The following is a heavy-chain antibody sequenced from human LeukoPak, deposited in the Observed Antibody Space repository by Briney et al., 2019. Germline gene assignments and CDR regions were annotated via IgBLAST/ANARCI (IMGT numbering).Heavy chain of an antibody. CDR2: IYSGGST. CDR3: ARAVRGTWFGENGAFDI. V-gene: IGHV3-53*01. Sequence: GGSLRLSCAASGFTVSSNYMSWVRQAPGKGLEWVSVIYSGGSTYYADSVKGRFTISRDNSKNTLYLQMNSLRAEDTAVYYCARAVRGTWFGENGAFDIWGQGTMVTVSS. CDR1: GFTVSSNY. J-gene: IGHJ3*02. D-gene: IGHD3-10*01.